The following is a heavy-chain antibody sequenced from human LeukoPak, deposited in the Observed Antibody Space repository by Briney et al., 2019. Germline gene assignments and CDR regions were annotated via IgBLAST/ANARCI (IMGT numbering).Heavy chain of an antibody. CDR1: GGSISSYY. V-gene: IGHV4-59*01. D-gene: IGHD6-19*01. CDR2: IYYSGST. J-gene: IGHJ6*02. CDR3: ARDSSGWYEDYYGMDV. Sequence: SETLSLTCTVSGGSISSYYWSWIRQPPGKGLEWIGCIYYSGSTNYNPSLKSRVTISVDTSKNQFSLKLSSVTAADTAVYYCARDSSGWYEDYYGMDVWGQGTTVTVSS.